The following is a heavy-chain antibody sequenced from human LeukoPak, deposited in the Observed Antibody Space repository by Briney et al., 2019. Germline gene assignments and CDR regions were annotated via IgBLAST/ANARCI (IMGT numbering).Heavy chain of an antibody. CDR2: IYYSGST. CDR3: ARVAYYYDSSGYSYYFDY. V-gene: IGHV4-61*01. CDR1: GGSVSSGSYD. D-gene: IGHD3-22*01. J-gene: IGHJ4*02. Sequence: PSETLSLTCNVAGGSVSSGSYDWSWIRQPPGKGLEWIGYIYYSGSTNYNPSLKSRVTISVDTSKNQFSLKLSSVTAAYTAVYYCARVAYYYDSSGYSYYFDYWGQGTLVTVSS.